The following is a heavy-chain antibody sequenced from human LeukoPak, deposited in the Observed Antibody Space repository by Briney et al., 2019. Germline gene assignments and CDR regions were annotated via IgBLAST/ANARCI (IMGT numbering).Heavy chain of an antibody. CDR2: IYYSGST. CDR1: GGSISSYY. CDR3: ARHEGGSSWSLDY. V-gene: IGHV4-59*08. J-gene: IGHJ4*02. Sequence: SETLSLTCTVSGGSISSYYWSWIRQRPGKGLEWIGYIYYSGSTNYNPSLKSRVTISVDTSKNQFSLKLSSVTAADTAVYYCARHEGGSSWSLDYWGQGTLVTVSS. D-gene: IGHD6-13*01.